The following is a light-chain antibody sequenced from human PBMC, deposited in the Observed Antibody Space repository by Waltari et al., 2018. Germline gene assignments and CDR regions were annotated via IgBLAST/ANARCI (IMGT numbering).Light chain of an antibody. V-gene: IGKV3-11*01. CDR1: QSVCTY. Sequence: ETVLTQSPATLSLSPGERATLSCRASQSVCTYLAWYQQKPGQAPRLLIYDASNRATGIPARFSGSGSGTDFTLTISSLEPEDFAVYYCQQRSNWPPITFGQGTRLEIK. CDR3: QQRSNWPPIT. CDR2: DAS. J-gene: IGKJ5*01.